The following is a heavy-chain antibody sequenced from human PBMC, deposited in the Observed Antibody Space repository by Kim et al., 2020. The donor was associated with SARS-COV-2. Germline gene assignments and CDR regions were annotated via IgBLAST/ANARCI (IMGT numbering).Heavy chain of an antibody. CDR3: ARVPIVGYYDSSGYPNGDY. Sequence: GGSLRLSCAASGFTVSSNYMSWVRQAPGKGLEWVSVIYSGVSTYYADSVKGRFTISRHNSKNTLYLQMNSLRAEDTAVYYCARVPIVGYYDSSGYPNGDYWGQGTLVTVSS. V-gene: IGHV3-53*04. D-gene: IGHD3-22*01. CDR1: GFTVSSNY. J-gene: IGHJ4*02. CDR2: IYSGVST.